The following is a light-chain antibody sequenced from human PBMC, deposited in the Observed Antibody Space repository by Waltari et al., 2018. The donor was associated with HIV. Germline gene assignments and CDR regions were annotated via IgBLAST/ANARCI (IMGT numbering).Light chain of an antibody. Sequence: SYELTQPPSVSVSPGQTARITCSGDALPKQYAYWYQQKPGQAPVLVLYKDSEWPSGIPERFSGSSSGTTVTLTISGVQAEDEADYYCQSADSSYTYPGVVFGGGTKLTVL. CDR2: KDS. CDR3: QSADSSYTYPGVV. J-gene: IGLJ2*01. CDR1: ALPKQY. V-gene: IGLV3-25*03.